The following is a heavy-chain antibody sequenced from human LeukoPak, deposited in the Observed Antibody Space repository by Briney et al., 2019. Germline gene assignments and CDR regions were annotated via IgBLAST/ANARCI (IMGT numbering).Heavy chain of an antibody. CDR3: AKAFGDY. J-gene: IGHJ4*02. CDR2: ISGSGGST. V-gene: IGHV3-23*01. D-gene: IGHD3-10*01. Sequence: GGSLRLSCVASGFTFSRYSMNWVRQAPGKGLEWVSAISGSGGSTYYADSVKSRFTTSRDNSKNTLYLQMNSLRAEDTAVYYCAKAFGDYWGQGTLVTVSS. CDR1: GFTFSRYS.